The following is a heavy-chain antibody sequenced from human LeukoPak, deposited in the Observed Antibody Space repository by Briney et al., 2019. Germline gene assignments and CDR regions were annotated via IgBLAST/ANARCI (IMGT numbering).Heavy chain of an antibody. CDR2: VHYSGST. J-gene: IGHJ4*02. D-gene: IGHD1-26*01. CDR1: GDSIITYY. CDR3: TRGQRSYFLAVDG. Sequence: SETLSLTCTVSGDSIITYYWSWIRQPPGKGLDWIGSVHYSGSTNYNPSLRSRVTMSVDTPKNQFSLRLTSVTAADAAVYYCTRGQRSYFLAVDGWGLGTLVTVSS. V-gene: IGHV4-59*01.